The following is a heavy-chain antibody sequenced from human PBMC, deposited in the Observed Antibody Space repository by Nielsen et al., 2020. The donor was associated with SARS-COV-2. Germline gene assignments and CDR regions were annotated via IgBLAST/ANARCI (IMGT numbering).Heavy chain of an antibody. CDR2: SYYSGST. CDR3: ASSGSWYGWFDP. CDR1: GDSISSDDYY. J-gene: IGHJ5*02. Sequence: SETLSLTCRVSGDSISSDDYYWNWIRQPPGKGLEWIGYSYYSGSTYYNPSLKSRVTISIDTSKNQLSLRVKSVTAADTAVYYCASSGSWYGWFDPWGQGTLVTVSS. V-gene: IGHV4-30-4*01. D-gene: IGHD6-13*01.